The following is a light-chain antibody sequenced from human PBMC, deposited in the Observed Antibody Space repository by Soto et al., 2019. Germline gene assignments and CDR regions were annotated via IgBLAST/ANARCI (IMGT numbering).Light chain of an antibody. CDR2: AAS. V-gene: IGKV3-15*01. J-gene: IGKJ2*01. Sequence: EIVMTQSPATLSVSPGERATLSCRASQSITSNLAWYQQKPGQAPRLLIYAASTRATGIPDRFSASGSGTEFTLTISSLQSDDYGVYYCHLYNIPPYTFGQGTKVDIK. CDR3: HLYNIPPYT. CDR1: QSITSN.